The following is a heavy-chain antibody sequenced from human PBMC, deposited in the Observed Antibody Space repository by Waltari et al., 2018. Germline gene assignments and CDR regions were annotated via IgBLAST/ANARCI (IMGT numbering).Heavy chain of an antibody. V-gene: IGHV4-34*01. J-gene: IGHJ4*02. CDR3: ASGWYSSGWVTPWDY. CDR2: INHSGSN. D-gene: IGHD6-19*01. Sequence: QVQLQQWGAGLLKPSETLSLTCAVYGGSFSGYYWSWIRQPPGKGLEWIGEINHSGSNNYNPSLKSRVTISVDTSKNQFSLKLSSVTAADTAVYYCASGWYSSGWVTPWDYWGQGTLVTVSS. CDR1: GGSFSGYY.